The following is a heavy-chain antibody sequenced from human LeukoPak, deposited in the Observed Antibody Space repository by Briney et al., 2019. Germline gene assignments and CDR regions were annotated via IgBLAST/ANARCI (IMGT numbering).Heavy chain of an antibody. J-gene: IGHJ4*02. CDR1: GGSIGSGSYY. CDR3: ARHLTRDCFDC. V-gene: IGHV4-61*02. Sequence: PSETLSLTCTVSGGSIGSGSYYWSWIRQPAGKGLEWIGRIYTSGSTNYNPSLKSRVTISVDTSKNQFSLKLSSVTAADTAVYYCARHLTRDCFDCWGQGTLVTVSS. CDR2: IYTSGST.